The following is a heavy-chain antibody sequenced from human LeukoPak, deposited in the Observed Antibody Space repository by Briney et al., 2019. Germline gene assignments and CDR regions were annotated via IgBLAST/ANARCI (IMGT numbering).Heavy chain of an antibody. CDR3: AKSRSGDGYNSGVPDY. V-gene: IGHV3-30*04. D-gene: IGHD5-24*01. Sequence: QSGGSLRLSCAASGFTFSSYAMHWVRQAPGKGLEWVAVISYDGSNKYYADSVKGRFTISRDNSKNTLYLQMNSLRAEDTAVYYCAKSRSGDGYNSGVPDYWGQGTLVTVSS. CDR1: GFTFSSYA. J-gene: IGHJ4*02. CDR2: ISYDGSNK.